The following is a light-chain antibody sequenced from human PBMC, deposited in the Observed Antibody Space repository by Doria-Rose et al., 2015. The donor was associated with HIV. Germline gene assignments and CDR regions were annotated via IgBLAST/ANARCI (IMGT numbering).Light chain of an antibody. CDR1: QSFSSTY. CDR3: HQYGTSGT. J-gene: IGKJ1*01. V-gene: IGKV3-20*01. CDR2: DGS. Sequence: TQSPGTLSLSPGERATLSCRASQSFSSTYLAWYQQKPGQAPSLLIYDGSTRATGIPDRFSASGSGTDFTLTINRLGPEDSALYYCHQYGTSGTVGQGTKVEI.